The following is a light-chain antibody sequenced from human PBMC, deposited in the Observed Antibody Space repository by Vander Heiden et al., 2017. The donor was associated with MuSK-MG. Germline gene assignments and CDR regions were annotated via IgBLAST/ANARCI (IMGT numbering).Light chain of an antibody. CDR2: EVS. Sequence: QSALTQPPSASGSPGQSVTISCTGTSRDVGRNNFVAWYQQHPGKAPKLIIYEVSRRPSGVPGRFSGSKSGNTASLTVSGLQADDVGDYYCSSSGGNNDVIFGGGTKLTVI. V-gene: IGLV2-8*01. J-gene: IGLJ2*01. CDR1: SRDVGRNNF. CDR3: SSSGGNNDVI.